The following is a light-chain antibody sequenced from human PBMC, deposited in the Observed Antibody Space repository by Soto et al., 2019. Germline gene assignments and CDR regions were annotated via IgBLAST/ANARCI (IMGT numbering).Light chain of an antibody. V-gene: IGKV3D-20*02. J-gene: IGKJ4*01. Sequence: EIVLTQSPGTLSLSPGERATLSCRASQSVSRSYLAWYQQKPGQAPRLLIYGASSRATGIPDRFSGSGSGTDFTLTISSLEPEDFAVYYCQQRSNWPLTFGGGTKVDIK. CDR1: QSVSRSY. CDR3: QQRSNWPLT. CDR2: GAS.